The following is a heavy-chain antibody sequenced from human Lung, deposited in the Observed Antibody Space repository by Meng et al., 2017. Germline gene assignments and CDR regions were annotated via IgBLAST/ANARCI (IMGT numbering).Heavy chain of an antibody. CDR2: INAGSENT. J-gene: IGHJ4*02. CDR3: ARDIVVTFGELTTLDS. V-gene: IGHV1-3*01. CDR1: GYTFTNYA. D-gene: IGHD2-21*01. Sequence: QVHLVQSGAEVKKPGASVKVSCKASGYTFTNYAMHWVRQAPGQGLEWMGWINAGSENTKYSQKFQGRVTLTRDTSATTAYMELRSLKSEDTAIYYCARDIVVTFGELTTLDSWGQGTLVTVSS.